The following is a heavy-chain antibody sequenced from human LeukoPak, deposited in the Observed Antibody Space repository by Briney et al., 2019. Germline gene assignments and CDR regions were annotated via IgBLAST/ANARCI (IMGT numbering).Heavy chain of an antibody. CDR2: IIPIFGTA. J-gene: IGHJ6*03. D-gene: IGHD3-10*01. CDR3: AREEGETMVRGVIGNYYYYYMGV. CDR1: GVTFSSYA. V-gene: IGHV1-69*13. Sequence: VKVSCKASGVTFSSYAISWVRQAPGQGLEWMGGIIPIFGTANYAQKFQGRVTITADESTSTAYMELSSLRSEVTAVYYCAREEGETMVRGVIGNYYYYYMGVWGKGTTVTVAS.